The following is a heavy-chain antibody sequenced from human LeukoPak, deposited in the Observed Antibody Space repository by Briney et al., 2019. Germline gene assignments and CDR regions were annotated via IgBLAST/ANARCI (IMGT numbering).Heavy chain of an antibody. D-gene: IGHD7-27*01. CDR1: EFTVSTNY. CDR2: VYYDGNT. Sequence: GGSLRLSCAASEFTVSTNYMNWVRQAPGKGLEWVSVVYYDGNTYYADSAKGRFTISRDSSKNTLYLQMNSLRSDDTAVYYCARSDSLGILYYYYYYMDVWGKGTTVTVSS. CDR3: ARSDSLGILYYYYYYMDV. V-gene: IGHV3-53*05. J-gene: IGHJ6*03.